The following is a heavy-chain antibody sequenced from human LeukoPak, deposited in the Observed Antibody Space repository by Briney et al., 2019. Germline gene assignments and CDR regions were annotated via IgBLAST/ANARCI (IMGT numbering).Heavy chain of an antibody. D-gene: IGHD3-10*01. CDR3: ARETALVRGVIITSPYFDY. V-gene: IGHV1-2*02. CDR2: INPNSGGT. CDR1: GYTFRTYG. Sequence: ASVKVSCKASGYTFRTYGISWVRQAPGQGLEWMEWINPNSGGTNYAQKFQGRVTMTRDTSISTAYMELSRLRSDDTAVYYCARETALVRGVIITSPYFDYWGQGTLVTVSS. J-gene: IGHJ4*02.